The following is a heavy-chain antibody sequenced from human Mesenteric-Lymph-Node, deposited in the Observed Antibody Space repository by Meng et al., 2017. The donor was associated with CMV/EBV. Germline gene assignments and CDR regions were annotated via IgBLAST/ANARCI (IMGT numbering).Heavy chain of an antibody. CDR1: GGTFSSYA. Sequence: SAKVSCKASGGTFSSYAISWVRQAPGRGLEWMGGIIPILGIANYAQKFQSRITITADKSTSTAYMELSSLRSEDTAVYYCAREGLLNDYWGQGTLVTVSS. V-gene: IGHV1-69*10. J-gene: IGHJ4*02. CDR3: AREGLLNDY. D-gene: IGHD2-21*01. CDR2: IIPILGIA.